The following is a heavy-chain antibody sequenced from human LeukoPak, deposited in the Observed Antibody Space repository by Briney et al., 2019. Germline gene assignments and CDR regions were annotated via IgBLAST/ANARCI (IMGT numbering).Heavy chain of an antibody. V-gene: IGHV4-39*01. CDR3: ARHGPYPQSKYYFDY. CDR2: IYYSGST. J-gene: IGHJ4*02. Sequence: SETLSLTCTVSGGSISSSSYYWGWLRQPPGKGLEWIGSIYYSGSTYYNPSLKSRVTISVDTSKNQFSLKLSSVTAADTAVYYCARHGPYPQSKYYFDYWGQGTLVTVSS. CDR1: GGSISSSSYY.